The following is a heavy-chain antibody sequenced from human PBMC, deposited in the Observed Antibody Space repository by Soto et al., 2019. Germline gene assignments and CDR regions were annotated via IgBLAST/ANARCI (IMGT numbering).Heavy chain of an antibody. D-gene: IGHD1-26*01. CDR2: IYHSGST. Sequence: PSETLSLTCAISGGSISNTNWWSWVRQPPGKGLEWIGEIYHSGSTNYNPSLKSRLTISVDKSRDQFSLRLSSVTAADTAVYHCASRLGATRFDNWGQGILVTVSS. CDR3: ASRLGATRFDN. J-gene: IGHJ4*02. V-gene: IGHV4-4*02. CDR1: GGSISNTNW.